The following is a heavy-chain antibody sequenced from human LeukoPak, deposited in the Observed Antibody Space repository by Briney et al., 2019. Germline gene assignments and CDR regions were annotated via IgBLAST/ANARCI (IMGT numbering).Heavy chain of an antibody. CDR2: FDPEDGET. J-gene: IGHJ4*02. CDR1: GYTLTELS. CDR3: ATFYPKYGDYFDY. V-gene: IGHV1-24*01. Sequence: ASVKVSCKVSGYTLTELSMHWVRQAPGKGLEWMGGFDPEDGETIYAQRFQGRVTMTEDTSTDTAYMELSSLRSEDTAVYYCATFYPKYGDYFDYWGQGTLVTVSS. D-gene: IGHD4-17*01.